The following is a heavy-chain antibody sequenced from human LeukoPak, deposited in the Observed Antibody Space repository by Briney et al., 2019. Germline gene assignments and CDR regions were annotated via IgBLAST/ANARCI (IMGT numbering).Heavy chain of an antibody. CDR1: GFTFDDYT. V-gene: IGHV3-43*01. D-gene: IGHD3-9*01. Sequence: GGSLRLSCAASGFTFDDYTMHWVRQTPGKGLAWVSLISWHGVGTYYADSVKGRFTISRDNSKNSLYLQMNSLRTEDTALYYCAKEAYSYYDILTGYYSPYYFDYWGQGTLVTVSS. J-gene: IGHJ4*02. CDR2: ISWHGVGT. CDR3: AKEAYSYYDILTGYYSPYYFDY.